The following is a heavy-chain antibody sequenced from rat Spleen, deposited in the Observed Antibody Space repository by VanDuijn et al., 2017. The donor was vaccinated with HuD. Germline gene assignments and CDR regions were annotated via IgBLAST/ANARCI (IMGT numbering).Heavy chain of an antibody. V-gene: IGHV2-45*01. Sequence: QVQLMESGPGLVQPSETLSLTCTVSGFSLNSYNVHWVRQPPGKGLEWMGAIWSGGSTDYNSALKSRLSISRDTSKSQVFLKMNSLQTEDKATDYCARDNADYFDYWGQGVMVTVSS. CDR1: GFSLNSYN. J-gene: IGHJ2*01. CDR3: ARDNADYFDY. CDR2: IWSGGST.